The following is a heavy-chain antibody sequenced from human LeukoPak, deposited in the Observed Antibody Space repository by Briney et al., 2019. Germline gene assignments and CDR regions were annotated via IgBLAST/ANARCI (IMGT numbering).Heavy chain of an antibody. D-gene: IGHD1-26*01. Sequence: GGSLRLSCAASGFSFSTYSMNWVRQAPGKGLEWVSSINSDSIWIYYADSVKGRFTISRDNAKNTLFLQMNSLRAEDTAVYYCATTGSGSYYDYWGQGTLVTVSS. CDR2: INSDSIWI. CDR1: GFSFSTYS. V-gene: IGHV3-21*01. CDR3: ATTGSGSYYDY. J-gene: IGHJ4*02.